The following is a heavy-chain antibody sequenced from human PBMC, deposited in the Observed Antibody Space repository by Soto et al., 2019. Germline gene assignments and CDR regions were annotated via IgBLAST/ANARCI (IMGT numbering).Heavy chain of an antibody. CDR1: GDSVSSNSAA. J-gene: IGHJ5*02. Sequence: SQTLSLTCAISGDSVSSNSAAWNWIRQSPSRGLKWLGRTYYRSKWYNDYAVSVKSRITINPDTSKNQFSLQLNSVTPEDTVVYYCAREGYCSSTSCYNWFDPWGQGTLVTVSS. CDR2: TYYRSKWYN. D-gene: IGHD2-2*01. CDR3: AREGYCSSTSCYNWFDP. V-gene: IGHV6-1*01.